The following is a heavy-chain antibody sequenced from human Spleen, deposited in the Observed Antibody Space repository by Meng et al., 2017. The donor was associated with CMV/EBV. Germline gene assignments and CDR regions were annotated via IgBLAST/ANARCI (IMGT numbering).Heavy chain of an antibody. CDR1: GFTFSSYS. J-gene: IGHJ6*02. CDR2: ISYDGSIK. Sequence: GESLKISCAASGFTFSSYSIHWVRQAPGKGLEWVAVISYDGSIKKYADSVKGRFTISRDNAKNSLYLQMNSLRAEDTAVYYCARDPGSSGYYYYGMDVWGQGTTVTVSS. CDR3: ARDPGSSGYYYYGMDV. D-gene: IGHD6-6*01. V-gene: IGHV3-30*04.